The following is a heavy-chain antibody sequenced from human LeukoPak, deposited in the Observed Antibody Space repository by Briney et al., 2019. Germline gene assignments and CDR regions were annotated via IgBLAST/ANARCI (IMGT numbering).Heavy chain of an antibody. CDR1: GGTINSGEHY. CDR3: ARGGYVPATQGDY. J-gene: IGHJ4*02. D-gene: IGHD2-2*01. V-gene: IGHV4-30-4*08. CDR2: IYHNGRT. Sequence: SSQTLSLTCTVSGGTINSGEHYWGWIRQTPGKGLEWIGYIYHNGRTYSNPSLKSRLDLSVDTSKNQFSLKLTSVTAADTAVYYCARGGYVPATQGDYWGQGTLVTVSS.